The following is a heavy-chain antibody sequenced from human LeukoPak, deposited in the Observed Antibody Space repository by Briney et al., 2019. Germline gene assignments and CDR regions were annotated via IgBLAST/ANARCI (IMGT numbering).Heavy chain of an antibody. J-gene: IGHJ4*02. CDR2: ISYDGSNK. V-gene: IGHV3-30*04. D-gene: IGHD2-15*01. CDR1: GFTFSSYA. Sequence: GGTLRLPCAASGFTFSSYAMHWVRQAPGKGLEWVAVISYDGSNKYYADSVKGRFTISRDNSKNTLYLQMNSLRVEGAAVYYCARDFPYCSGGSCWGYFDYWGQGTLVTVSS. CDR3: ARDFPYCSGGSCWGYFDY.